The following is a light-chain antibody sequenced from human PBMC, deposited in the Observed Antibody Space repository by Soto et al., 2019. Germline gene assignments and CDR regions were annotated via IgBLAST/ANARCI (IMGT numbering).Light chain of an antibody. CDR3: AAWDDTLNGWV. Sequence: QSVLTQPPSASGTPGQRVTISCSGSSSNIGSTTVNWYQQLPGTAPKLLIYGNHQRPSGVPDRFSGSKSGTSASLAISGLQSEDEAGYYCAAWDDTLNGWVFGGGTKLTVL. CDR2: GNH. CDR1: SSNIGSTT. V-gene: IGLV1-44*01. J-gene: IGLJ3*02.